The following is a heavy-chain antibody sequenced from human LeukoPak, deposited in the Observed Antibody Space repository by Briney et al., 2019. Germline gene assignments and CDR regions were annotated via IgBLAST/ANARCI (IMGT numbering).Heavy chain of an antibody. CDR3: NPFGSMVTQDY. CDR2: ISGSGGST. Sequence: GGSLRLSCEASGFPFSSYAMSWVRQAPGKGLEWVSAISGSGGSTYYADSVKGRFTISRDNSKNTLYLQMNSLRAEDTALYYCNPFGSMVTQDYWGQGTLVTVSS. D-gene: IGHD5-18*01. J-gene: IGHJ4*02. V-gene: IGHV3-23*01. CDR1: GFPFSSYA.